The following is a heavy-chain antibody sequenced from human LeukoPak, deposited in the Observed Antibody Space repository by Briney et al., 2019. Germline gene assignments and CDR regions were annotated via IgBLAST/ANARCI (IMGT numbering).Heavy chain of an antibody. CDR2: IYYTGST. CDR1: GGSISSYY. V-gene: IGHV4-59*08. J-gene: IGHJ4*02. Sequence: SETLSLTCTVSGGSISSYYWSWIRQPPGKGLEWIGYIYYTGSTNYNPSLKSRVIISVDTSKNQFSLKLSSVTAADTAVYYCASTIYSSSWYFDYWGQGTLVTVPS. D-gene: IGHD6-13*01. CDR3: ASTIYSSSWYFDY.